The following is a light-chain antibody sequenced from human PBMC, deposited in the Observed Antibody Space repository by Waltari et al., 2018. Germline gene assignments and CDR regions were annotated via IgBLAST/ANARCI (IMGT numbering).Light chain of an antibody. CDR2: AAS. J-gene: IGKJ3*01. V-gene: IGKV1-39*01. CDR1: QSISTY. CDR3: QQAYSTPFT. Sequence: DIQMTQSPSSLSASVGDRVTISCRASQSISTYLNWYQQKPGKAPNLLIHAASSLQSGVPSRFRGSGSGTDFTLTISSLHPEDFATYYFQQAYSTPFTFGPGTAVDIK.